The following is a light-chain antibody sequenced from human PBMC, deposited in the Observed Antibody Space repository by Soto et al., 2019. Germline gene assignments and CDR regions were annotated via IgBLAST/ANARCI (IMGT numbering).Light chain of an antibody. CDR3: QQRQYWPPIT. CDR2: GAS. V-gene: IGKV3-15*01. J-gene: IGKJ5*01. CDR1: QSVGIN. Sequence: EVVTTPSPAILSVSPGERATRSCRASQSVGINVAWYQANPGQAPRLLIYGASTRATGSPDRFSASVSATEFTPTISSLLSEDFAVYYGQQRQYWPPITCGQGTRPETK.